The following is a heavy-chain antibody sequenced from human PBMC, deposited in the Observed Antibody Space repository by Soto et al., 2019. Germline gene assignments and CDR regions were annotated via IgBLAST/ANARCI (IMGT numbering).Heavy chain of an antibody. Sequence: QVQLVQSGAEVKKPGSSVKVSCKASGGTFSSYAISWVRQAPGQGLEWMGGIIPIFGTANYAQKFQGRVTITADESTSTPYMELSSLRSDDTAVYYCARGFPMVVAATRGSYYGMDVWGQGTTVTVSS. CDR3: ARGFPMVVAATRGSYYGMDV. CDR2: IIPIFGTA. J-gene: IGHJ6*02. V-gene: IGHV1-69*01. CDR1: GGTFSSYA. D-gene: IGHD2-15*01.